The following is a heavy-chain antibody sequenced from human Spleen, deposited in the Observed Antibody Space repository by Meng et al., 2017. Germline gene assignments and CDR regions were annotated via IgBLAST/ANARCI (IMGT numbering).Heavy chain of an antibody. V-gene: IGHV4-34*02. CDR2: VHHSGST. Sequence: QVQLQQWGAGLLKPSETLSLTCAVYGGSLSGYYWSWIRQPPGKGLEWIGDVHHSGSTNYNPSLKSRVTIAIDKSKNQFSLKLSSVTAADTAVYYCASWIYSCGWQWGQGALVTVSS. D-gene: IGHD6-19*01. CDR3: ASWIYSCGWQ. CDR1: GGSLSGYY. J-gene: IGHJ4*02.